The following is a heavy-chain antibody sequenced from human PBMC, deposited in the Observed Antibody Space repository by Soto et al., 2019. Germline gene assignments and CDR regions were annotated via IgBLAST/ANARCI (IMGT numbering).Heavy chain of an antibody. V-gene: IGHV1-24*01. J-gene: IGHJ5*02. Sequence: GASVKVSCKLSGHTLIELSMHWVRQAPGKGLEWMGGFDDEDGETIYAQKFQGRVTMTEDTYTDTAYMELSSLRSEDMVVYSCVRGGCITMIPSPPYNWFDPWGQGTLVTVSS. CDR1: GHTLIELS. CDR2: FDDEDGET. CDR3: VRGGCITMIPSPPYNWFDP. D-gene: IGHD3-22*01.